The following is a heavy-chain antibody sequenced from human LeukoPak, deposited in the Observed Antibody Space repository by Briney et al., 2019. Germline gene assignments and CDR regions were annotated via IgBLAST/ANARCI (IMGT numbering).Heavy chain of an antibody. Sequence: SETLSLTCTVSGGSISSSSYYWGWIRQPPGKGLEWIGSIYYSGSTYYNPSLKSRVTISADTSKNQFSLKLSSVTAADTAVYYCARHSYDSSGYIPGDYWGQGTLVTVSS. CDR2: IYYSGST. D-gene: IGHD3-22*01. CDR1: GGSISSSSYY. V-gene: IGHV4-39*01. CDR3: ARHSYDSSGYIPGDY. J-gene: IGHJ4*02.